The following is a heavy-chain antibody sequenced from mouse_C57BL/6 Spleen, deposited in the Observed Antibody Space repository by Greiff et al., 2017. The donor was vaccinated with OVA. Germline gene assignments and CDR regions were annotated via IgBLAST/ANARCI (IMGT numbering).Heavy chain of an antibody. V-gene: IGHV1-59*01. CDR1: GYTFTSYW. J-gene: IGHJ2*01. CDR3: ASYNGSSPVNFDY. Sequence: VKLQQPGAELVRPGTSVKLSCKASGYTFTSYWMHWVKQRPGQGLEWIGVIDPSDSYTNYNQKFKGKATLTVDTSSSPAYMQLSRLTSEDAAVYYCASYNGSSPVNFDYWGQGTTLTVSS. D-gene: IGHD1-1*01. CDR2: IDPSDSYT.